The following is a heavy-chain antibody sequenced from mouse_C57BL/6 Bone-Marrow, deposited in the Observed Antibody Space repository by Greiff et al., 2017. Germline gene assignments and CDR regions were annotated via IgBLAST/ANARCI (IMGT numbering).Heavy chain of an antibody. CDR2: IHPSDGDT. D-gene: IGHD6-2*01. CDR1: GYTFTSYW. V-gene: IGHV1-74*01. Sequence: QVQLQQSGAELVKPGASVKVSCKASGYTFTSYWMHWVKQRPGQGLEWIGRIHPSDGDTNYNQKFKGKATLTVDKSSSTAYMQLSSLTSEDSAVLYCAMVGSLRSQTGYWGEGATLTESS. J-gene: IGHJ2*01. CDR3: AMVGSLRSQTGY.